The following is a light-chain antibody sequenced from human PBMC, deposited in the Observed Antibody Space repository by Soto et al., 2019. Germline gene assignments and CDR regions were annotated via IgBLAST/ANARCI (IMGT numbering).Light chain of an antibody. J-gene: IGKJ3*01. CDR2: DAS. CDR1: DDISNY. V-gene: IGKV1-33*01. CDR3: QQYANLPFT. Sequence: DIQMTQSPSSLSASVGDRVTITCQASDDISNYLNWYQQKPGKPPKVLIYDASHLESGVPSRFSGGGSGTEFTFAISSLQADDIATYYCQQYANLPFTFGTGTKVDIK.